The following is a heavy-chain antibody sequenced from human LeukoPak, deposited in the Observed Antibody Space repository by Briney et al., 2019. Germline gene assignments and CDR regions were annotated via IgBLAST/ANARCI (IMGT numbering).Heavy chain of an antibody. D-gene: IGHD3-22*01. V-gene: IGHV3-48*01. CDR3: ARDFSSGSPYYFDY. J-gene: IGHJ4*02. Sequence: PGGSLRLSCAASGFTFRSYNMNWVRQAPGKGLEWVSYISISSSTIYYADSVKGRFTISRDNAKNSLYLQMNSLRGEDTAVYYCARDFSSGSPYYFDYWGQGTLVTVSS. CDR1: GFTFRSYN. CDR2: ISISSSTI.